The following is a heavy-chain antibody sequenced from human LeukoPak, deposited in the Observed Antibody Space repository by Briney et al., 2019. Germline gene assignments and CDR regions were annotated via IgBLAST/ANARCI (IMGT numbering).Heavy chain of an antibody. Sequence: SQTLSLTCTVSGGSIGSGSYYWSWIRQPAGKGLEWIGRIYTSGSTKCNPSLKSRVTISVDTSKNQFSLKLSSLTAADTAVYYCARLRRSRLAEFDYWGQGTLVTVSS. CDR2: IYTSGST. D-gene: IGHD3-3*02. CDR3: ARLRRSRLAEFDY. V-gene: IGHV4-61*02. J-gene: IGHJ4*02. CDR1: GGSIGSGSYY.